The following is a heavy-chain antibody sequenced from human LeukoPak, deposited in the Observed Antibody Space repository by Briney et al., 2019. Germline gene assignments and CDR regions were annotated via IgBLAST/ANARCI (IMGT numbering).Heavy chain of an antibody. V-gene: IGHV1-2*06. CDR1: GYTFTGNY. J-gene: IGHJ6*04. Sequence: ASVKVSCKASGYTFTGNYMHWVRQAPGQGLEWMGRINPNSGGTNYAQKFQGRVSMTTDTSISTGYMELRRLRSDDAAVYYCARGPWLDVWGKGTTVTVSS. CDR2: INPNSGGT. CDR3: ARGPWLDV. D-gene: IGHD3-22*01.